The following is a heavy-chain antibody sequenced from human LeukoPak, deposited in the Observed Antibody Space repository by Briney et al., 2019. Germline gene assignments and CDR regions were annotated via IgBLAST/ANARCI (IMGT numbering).Heavy chain of an antibody. CDR2: INPNSGGT. D-gene: IGHD6-13*01. V-gene: IGHV1-2*04. J-gene: IGHJ3*02. CDR1: GYTFTGYY. CDR3: ARSGQQLAAFDI. Sequence: ASVKVSCKASGYTFTGYYMHWVRQAPGQGLEWMGWINPNSGGTNYAQKFRGWVTMTRDTSISTAYMELSRLRSDDTAVYYCARSGQQLAAFDIWGQGTMVTVSS.